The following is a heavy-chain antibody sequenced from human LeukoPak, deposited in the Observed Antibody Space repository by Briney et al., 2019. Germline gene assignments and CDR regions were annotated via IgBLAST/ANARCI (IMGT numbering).Heavy chain of an antibody. CDR3: ATVINPWGYGDYKRAFDI. D-gene: IGHD4-17*01. CDR2: LDPEDGET. Sequence: GASVKVSCKVSGYTLTELSMHWVRQAPGKGLEWMGGLDPEDGETIYAQKFQGRVTMTEDTSTDTAYMELSSLRSEDTAVYYCATVINPWGYGDYKRAFDIWGQGTMVTVSS. CDR1: GYTLTELS. J-gene: IGHJ3*02. V-gene: IGHV1-24*01.